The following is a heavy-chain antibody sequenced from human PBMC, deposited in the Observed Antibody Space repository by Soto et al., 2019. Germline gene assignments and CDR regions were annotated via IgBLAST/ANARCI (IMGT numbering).Heavy chain of an antibody. CDR1: GGSISSSSYY. Sequence: AETLARTCTVSGGSISSSSYYWGWIRQPPVKVLEWIGSIYYSGSTYYKPSLKSRVTISVDTSKNQFSLKLSSVTAADTAVYYCARLGKTAMVTTDYYYYGMDVWGQGTTVTVSS. J-gene: IGHJ6*02. CDR2: IYYSGST. CDR3: ARLGKTAMVTTDYYYYGMDV. D-gene: IGHD5-18*01. V-gene: IGHV4-39*01.